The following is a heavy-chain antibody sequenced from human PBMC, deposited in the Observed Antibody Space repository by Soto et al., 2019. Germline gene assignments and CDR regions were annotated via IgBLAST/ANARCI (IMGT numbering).Heavy chain of an antibody. CDR2: IYSGGST. CDR3: ARASPTGNFDY. CDR1: GFTVSSNY. J-gene: IGHJ4*02. Sequence: GGSLRLSCAASGFTVSSNYMSWVRQAPGKGLEWVSVIYSGGSTYYADSVKGRFTISRDNSKNTLYLQMNSLRAEDTAVYYCARASPTGNFDYWGQGTLVTVSS. V-gene: IGHV3-53*01.